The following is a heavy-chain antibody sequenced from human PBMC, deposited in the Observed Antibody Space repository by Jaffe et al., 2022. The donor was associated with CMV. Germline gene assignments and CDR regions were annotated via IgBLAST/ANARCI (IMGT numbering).Heavy chain of an antibody. V-gene: IGHV3-23*01. Sequence: EVQLLESGGGLVQPGGSLRLSCAASGFTFSSYAMSWVRQAPGKGLEWVSAISGSGGSTYYADSVKGRFTISRDNSKNTLYLQMNSLRAEDTAVYYCAKKERYVENGDYYYGMDVWGQGTTVTVSS. D-gene: IGHD3-10*01. CDR3: AKKERYVENGDYYYGMDV. CDR2: ISGSGGST. J-gene: IGHJ6*02. CDR1: GFTFSSYA.